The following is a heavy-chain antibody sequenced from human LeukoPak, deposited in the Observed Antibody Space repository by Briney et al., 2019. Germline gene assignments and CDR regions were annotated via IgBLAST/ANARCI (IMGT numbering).Heavy chain of an antibody. CDR2: ILTSDGNP. CDR3: TRTSGWYPYFDY. Sequence: SGGSLRLSCAASGFTFTTYAMNWVRQAPGKGLEWISSILTSDGNPYFADSVKGRFTISSDNSKNTVDLQMNSLRAEDTAVYYCTRTSGWYPYFDYWGQGTLVTVSS. D-gene: IGHD6-19*01. V-gene: IGHV3-23*01. CDR1: GFTFTTYA. J-gene: IGHJ4*02.